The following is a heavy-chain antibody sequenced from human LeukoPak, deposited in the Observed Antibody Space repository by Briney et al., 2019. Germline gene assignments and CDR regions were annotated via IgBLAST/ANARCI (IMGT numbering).Heavy chain of an antibody. D-gene: IGHD2-2*01. CDR1: GYTFTGYY. Sequence: GASVKVSCKASGYTFTGYYMHWVRQAPGQGLEWMGWINPNSGGTNYAQKFQGRVTMTRDTSISTAYMELSRLRSDDTAVYYCARGVPYCSSTSCSTRYYYYYMDVWGKGTTVTVSS. CDR2: INPNSGGT. V-gene: IGHV1-2*02. J-gene: IGHJ6*03. CDR3: ARGVPYCSSTSCSTRYYYYYMDV.